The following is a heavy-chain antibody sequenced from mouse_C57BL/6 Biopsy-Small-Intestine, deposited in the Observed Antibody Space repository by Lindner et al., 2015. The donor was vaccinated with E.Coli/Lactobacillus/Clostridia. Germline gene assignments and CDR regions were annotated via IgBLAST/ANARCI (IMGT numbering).Heavy chain of an antibody. D-gene: IGHD2-5*01. CDR2: IYPGDGDT. CDR1: GYAFSSSW. CDR3: ARNTYYSNYAWFAY. Sequence: VQLQESGPELVKPGASVKISCKASGYAFSSSWMNWVKQRPGKGLERIGRIYPGDGDTNYNGKFKGKATLTADKSSSTAYMQLSSLTSEDSAVYFCARNTYYSNYAWFAYWGQGTLVTVSA. J-gene: IGHJ3*01. V-gene: IGHV1-82*01.